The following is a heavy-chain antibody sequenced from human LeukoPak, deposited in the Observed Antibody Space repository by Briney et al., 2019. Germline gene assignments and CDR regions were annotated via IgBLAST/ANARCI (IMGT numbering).Heavy chain of an antibody. CDR3: ARDLHDAGCSSTSCYAEGGDY. J-gene: IGHJ4*02. Sequence: ASVTVSCKASGYTFTGYYMHWVRQAPGQGLEWMGWINPNSGGTNYAQKFQGRVTMTRDTSISTAYMELCRLRSDDTAVYYCARDLHDAGCSSTSCYAEGGDYWGQGTLVTVSS. V-gene: IGHV1-2*02. CDR2: INPNSGGT. CDR1: GYTFTGYY. D-gene: IGHD2-2*01.